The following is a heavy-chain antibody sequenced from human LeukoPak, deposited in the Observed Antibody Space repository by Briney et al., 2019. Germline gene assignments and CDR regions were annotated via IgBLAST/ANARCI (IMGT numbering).Heavy chain of an antibody. CDR1: GLSFSKAW. CDR2: ISGGGDIT. V-gene: IGHV3-23*01. Sequence: GGSLRLSCAASGLSFSKAWMNWVRQAPGKGLEWVSAISGGGDITYYAGSVKGRFTISRDNSKNTLYLQVSSLRADDTAVYYCAKAHSGSFYSGIHWGQGTLVTVSS. J-gene: IGHJ4*02. D-gene: IGHD1-26*01. CDR3: AKAHSGSFYSGIH.